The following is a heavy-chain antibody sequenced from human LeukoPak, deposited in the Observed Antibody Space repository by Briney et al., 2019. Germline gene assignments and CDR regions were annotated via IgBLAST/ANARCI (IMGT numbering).Heavy chain of an antibody. D-gene: IGHD5-12*01. CDR2: ISGSGGST. Sequence: QSGGALRLSCAASRFTLSSYTMRAVREAPGKGVEWVSAISGSGGSTFYQDSVKGRFTISRDNSKNTLYLQMNSLRAEDTAVYYCAKAKWPVRGRPKNLALDYWGQGTLVTVSS. J-gene: IGHJ4*02. V-gene: IGHV3-23*01. CDR3: AKAKWPVRGRPKNLALDY. CDR1: RFTLSSYT.